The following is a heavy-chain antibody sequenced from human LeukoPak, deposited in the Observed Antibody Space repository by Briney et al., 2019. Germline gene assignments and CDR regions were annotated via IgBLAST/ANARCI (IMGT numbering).Heavy chain of an antibody. CDR2: IYYSGST. D-gene: IGHD3-9*01. CDR3: ARTYYDILTGYYRWFDY. V-gene: IGHV4-59*08. J-gene: IGHJ4*02. Sequence: PSETLSLTCTVSGGSISSYYWSWIRQPPGKGLEWIGYIYYSGSTNYNPSLKSRVTISVDTSKNQFSLKPSSVTAADTAVYYCARTYYDILTGYYRWFDYWGQGTLVTVSS. CDR1: GGSISSYY.